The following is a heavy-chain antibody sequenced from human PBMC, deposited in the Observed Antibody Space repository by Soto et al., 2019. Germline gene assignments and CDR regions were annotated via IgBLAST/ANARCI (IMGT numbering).Heavy chain of an antibody. Sequence: EVQLVESGGGVVRPGGSLRLSCAASGFTFDDYGMSWVRQAPGKGLEWVSGINWNGGSTGYADSVKGRFTISRDNAKNSLYLQMNSLRADDTALYHCARAGEYCSGGSCYLDYWGQGTLVTVSS. CDR2: INWNGGST. J-gene: IGHJ4*02. CDR1: GFTFDDYG. D-gene: IGHD2-15*01. V-gene: IGHV3-20*01. CDR3: ARAGEYCSGGSCYLDY.